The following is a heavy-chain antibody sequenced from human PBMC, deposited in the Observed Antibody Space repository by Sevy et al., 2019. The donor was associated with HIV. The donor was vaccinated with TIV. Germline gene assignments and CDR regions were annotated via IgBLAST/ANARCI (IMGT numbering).Heavy chain of an antibody. CDR3: ARDPRTLVTGALID. V-gene: IGHV6-1*01. D-gene: IGHD7-27*01. J-gene: IGHJ4*02. CDR1: GDSVSSNSAA. Sequence: QSQTLSLTCAISGDSVSSNSAAWNWIRQSPSRGLEWLGRTYYRSKWYNDYAVSVKSRITINPDTSKNQFSLQLNSVTPEDTAVYYCARDPRTLVTGALIDWGQGTLVTVSS. CDR2: TYYRSKWYN.